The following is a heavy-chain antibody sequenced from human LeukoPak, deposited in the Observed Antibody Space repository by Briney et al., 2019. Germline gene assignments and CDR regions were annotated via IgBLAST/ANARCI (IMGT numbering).Heavy chain of an antibody. CDR3: ARNDSGDYLPDY. D-gene: IGHD4-17*01. CDR1: GYTFTSYG. J-gene: IGHJ4*02. Sequence: VASVKVSCKASGYTFTSYGIIWVRQAPGQGREWMGGISAYNGNTTYEKKLQGRVTMYTDTSTSTAYMELRSLRSDDTAVYYCARNDSGDYLPDYWGQGTLVTVSS. V-gene: IGHV1-18*01. CDR2: ISAYNGNT.